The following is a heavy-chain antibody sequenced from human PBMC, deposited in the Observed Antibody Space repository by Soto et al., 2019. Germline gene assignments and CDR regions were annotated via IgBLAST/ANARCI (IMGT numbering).Heavy chain of an antibody. D-gene: IGHD6-19*01. V-gene: IGHV1-2*02. CDR3: SRASAVAGGSSNSLLNDY. Sequence: GASVKVSCKASGYTFTDYYMHWVRQAPGQGLEWMGWINPTSGGTSYAQNFQGRVTMTRDTSISTAYMELSRLSSDDTAVYYCSRASAVAGGSSNSLLNDYWGQGTLVTVSS. J-gene: IGHJ4*02. CDR2: INPTSGGT. CDR1: GYTFTDYY.